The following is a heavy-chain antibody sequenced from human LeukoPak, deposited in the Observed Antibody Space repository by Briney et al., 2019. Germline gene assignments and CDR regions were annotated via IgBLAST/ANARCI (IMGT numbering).Heavy chain of an antibody. CDR3: VKRSGLYFDY. CDR1: GFTFSSYG. CDR2: ISYDGSNK. V-gene: IGHV3-30*18. D-gene: IGHD1-26*01. Sequence: GGSLRLSCAASGFTFSSYGMHWVRQAPGKGLEWVAVISYDGSNKYYADSVKGRFTISRDNSKNTVDLQMSSLRAEDTAVYYCVKRSGLYFDYWGQGTLVTVSS. J-gene: IGHJ4*02.